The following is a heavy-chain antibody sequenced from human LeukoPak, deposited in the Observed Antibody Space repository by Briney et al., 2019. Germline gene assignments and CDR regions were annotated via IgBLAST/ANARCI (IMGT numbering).Heavy chain of an antibody. CDR1: GGSISSSSYY. D-gene: IGHD5-18*01. V-gene: IGHV4-39*01. CDR2: IYYSGST. CDR3: ARSSFLDTPTPQKINDAFDI. J-gene: IGHJ3*02. Sequence: KPSETLSLTCTVSGGSISSSSYYWGWIRQPPGRGLEWIGSIYYSGSTYYNPSLKSRVTISVDTSKNQFSLKLSSVTAADTAVYYCARSSFLDTPTPQKINDAFDIWGQGTMVTVSS.